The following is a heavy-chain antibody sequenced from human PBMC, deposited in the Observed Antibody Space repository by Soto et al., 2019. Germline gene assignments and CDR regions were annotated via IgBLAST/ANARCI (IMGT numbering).Heavy chain of an antibody. J-gene: IGHJ6*02. Sequence: PGGSLRLSCEASGFTFSSHSMNWVRQAPGKGLEWVSSISSVDNYIYYADSVKGRFTISRDNAKNSLFLQMDSLRAEDTAVYYCARSRYCSSTSCFTFKTHYYYFGMDVWGQGTTVTVYS. V-gene: IGHV3-21*06. CDR2: ISSVDNYI. CDR3: ARSRYCSSTSCFTFKTHYYYFGMDV. CDR1: GFTFSSHS. D-gene: IGHD2-2*02.